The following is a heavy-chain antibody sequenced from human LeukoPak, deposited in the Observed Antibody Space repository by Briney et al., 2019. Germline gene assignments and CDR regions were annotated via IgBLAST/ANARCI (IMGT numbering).Heavy chain of an antibody. V-gene: IGHV3-7*01. Sequence: GGSLRLSCAASGFTFSSYWMSWVRQAPGKGLEWVANIKQDGSEKYYVDSVKGRFTISRDNSKNTLYLQMNSLRPEDTAVYYCARENSGSYYQFDCWGQGTLVTVSS. J-gene: IGHJ4*02. D-gene: IGHD1-26*01. CDR1: GFTFSSYW. CDR3: ARENSGSYYQFDC. CDR2: IKQDGSEK.